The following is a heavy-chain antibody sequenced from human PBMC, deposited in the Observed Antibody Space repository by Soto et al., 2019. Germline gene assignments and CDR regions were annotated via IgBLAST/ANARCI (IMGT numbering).Heavy chain of an antibody. Sequence: ASVKVSCKASGYSFTDYHIHWVRQAPGQGLEWLGRINPKSGGTSTAQKFQGWVTMTTDTSISTASMELTRLKSDDTAIYYCARGDSTDCSNGVCSFFYNHDMDVWGQGTTVTAP. CDR1: GYSFTDYH. V-gene: IGHV1-2*04. D-gene: IGHD2-8*01. CDR3: ARGDSTDCSNGVCSFFYNHDMDV. CDR2: INPKSGGT. J-gene: IGHJ6*02.